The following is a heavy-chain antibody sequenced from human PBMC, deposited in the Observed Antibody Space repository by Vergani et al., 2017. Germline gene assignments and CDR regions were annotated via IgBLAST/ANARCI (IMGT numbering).Heavy chain of an antibody. Sequence: EVQLVESGGGLVQPGGSLRLSCAASGFTFSDHYMDWVRQAPGKGLEWVGRTRNKANSYTTEYAASVKGRFTISRDDSKNSLYLQMNSLTTEDTAVYYCARGGVGATLYYYGMDVWGQGTTVTVSS. J-gene: IGHJ6*01. V-gene: IGHV3-72*01. D-gene: IGHD1-26*01. CDR3: ARGGVGATLYYYGMDV. CDR1: GFTFSDHY. CDR2: TRNKANSYTT.